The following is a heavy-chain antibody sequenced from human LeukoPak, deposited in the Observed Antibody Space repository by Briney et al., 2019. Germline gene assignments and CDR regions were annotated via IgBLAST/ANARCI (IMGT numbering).Heavy chain of an antibody. V-gene: IGHV4-34*01. CDR1: GGSFSGYY. Sequence: PSETLSLTCAVYGGSFSGYYWSWIRQPPGKGLEWIGEINHSGSTNYNPSLKSRVTISVDTSKNQFSLKLSSVTAADTAVYYCARGGRYCSGGSCPSALRNFEYFQHWGQGTLVTVSS. J-gene: IGHJ1*01. CDR3: ARGGRYCSGGSCPSALRNFEYFQH. D-gene: IGHD2-15*01. CDR2: INHSGST.